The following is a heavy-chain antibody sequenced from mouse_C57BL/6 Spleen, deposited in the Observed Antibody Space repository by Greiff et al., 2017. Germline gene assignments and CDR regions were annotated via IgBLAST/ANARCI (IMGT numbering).Heavy chain of an antibody. CDR2: INPNNGGT. CDR3: ARNWAWFAY. V-gene: IGHV1-26*01. J-gene: IGHJ3*01. D-gene: IGHD4-1*01. CDR1: GYTFTDYY. Sequence: EVQLQQSGPELVKPGASVKISCKASGYTFTDYYMNWVKQSHGKSLEWIGDINPNNGGTSYNQKFKGKATLTVDKSSSTAYMELRSLTSEDSAVXYCARNWAWFAYWGQGTLVTVSA.